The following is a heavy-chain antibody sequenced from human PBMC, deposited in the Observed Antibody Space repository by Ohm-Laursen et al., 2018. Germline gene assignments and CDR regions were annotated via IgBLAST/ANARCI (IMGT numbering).Heavy chain of an antibody. CDR1: GYSVGITNW. Sequence: GTLSLTCAVSGYSVGITNWWAWIRQPPGKGLEWIGYMYYSGITYYNPSLKSRVTISVDTSKNQFSLKLSSVTAADTAVYYCARAVKAHFNWFDPWGQGTLVTVSS. V-gene: IGHV4-28*03. D-gene: IGHD3-22*01. J-gene: IGHJ5*02. CDR3: ARAVKAHFNWFDP. CDR2: MYYSGIT.